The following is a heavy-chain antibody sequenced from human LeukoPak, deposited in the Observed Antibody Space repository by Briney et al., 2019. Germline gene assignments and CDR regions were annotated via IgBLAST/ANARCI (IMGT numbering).Heavy chain of an antibody. CDR3: AKYGGSGWVIDY. J-gene: IGHJ4*02. V-gene: IGHV4-34*01. CDR2: INHSGST. D-gene: IGHD6-19*01. Sequence: SETLSLTCAVYGGSLSGYYWSWIRQPPGKGLEWIGEINHSGSTNYNPSLKSRVTISVDTSKNQFSLKLSSVTAADTAVYYCAKYGGSGWVIDYWGQGTLVTVSS. CDR1: GGSLSGYY.